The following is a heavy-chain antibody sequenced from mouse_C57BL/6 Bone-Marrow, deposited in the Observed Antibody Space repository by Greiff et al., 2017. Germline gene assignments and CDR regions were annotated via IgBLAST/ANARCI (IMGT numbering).Heavy chain of an antibody. CDR3: ARTWYFDV. V-gene: IGHV1-39*01. Sequence: VHVKQSGPELVKPGASVKISCKASGYSFTDYNMNWVKQSNGKSLEWIGVINPNYGTTSYNQKFKGKATLTVDQSSNTAYMQLNSLTSEDSAFYYCARTWYFDVWGTGTTVTVSS. CDR1: GYSFTDYN. J-gene: IGHJ1*03. CDR2: INPNYGTT.